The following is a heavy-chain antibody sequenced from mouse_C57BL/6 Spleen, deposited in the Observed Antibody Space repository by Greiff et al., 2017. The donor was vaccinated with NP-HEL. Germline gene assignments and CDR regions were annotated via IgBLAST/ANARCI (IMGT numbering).Heavy chain of an antibody. V-gene: IGHV1-82*01. D-gene: IGHD2-9*01. CDR1: GYAFSSSW. CDR3: ARPYYGYDGAWFAY. J-gene: IGHJ3*01. Sequence: VQLQQSGPELVKPGASVKISCKASGYAFSSSWMNWVKQRPGKGLEWIGRIYPGDGDTNYNGKFKGKATLTADKSSSTAYMQLSSLTSEDSAVYFCARPYYGYDGAWFAYWGQGTLVTVSA. CDR2: IYPGDGDT.